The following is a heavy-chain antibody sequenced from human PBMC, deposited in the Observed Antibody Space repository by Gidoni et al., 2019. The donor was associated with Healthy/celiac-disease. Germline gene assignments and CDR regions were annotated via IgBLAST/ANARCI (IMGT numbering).Heavy chain of an antibody. Sequence: EVQLVQSGAEVQKPGESLKISCKGSGYSFTSYWIGWVRQMPGKGLEWMGIIYPGDSDTRYSPSFQGQVTISADKSISTAYLQWSSLKASDTAMYYCARLPVQYSYASSYYFDYWGQGTLVTVSS. J-gene: IGHJ4*02. V-gene: IGHV5-51*01. CDR2: IYPGDSDT. CDR3: ARLPVQYSYASSYYFDY. CDR1: GYSFTSYW. D-gene: IGHD5-18*01.